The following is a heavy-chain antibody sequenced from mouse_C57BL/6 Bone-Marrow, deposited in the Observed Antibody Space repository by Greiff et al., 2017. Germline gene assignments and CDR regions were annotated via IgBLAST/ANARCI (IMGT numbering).Heavy chain of an antibody. CDR1: GYSFTGYY. V-gene: IGHV1-42*01. D-gene: IGHD6-1*01. Sequence: VQLQQSGPELVKPGASVKISCKASGYSFTGYYMNWVKQSPEKSLEWIGEINPSTGGTTYNQKFKAKATLTVDKSSSTAYMQLKSLTSEDSAVYYCARSQYYYARDYWGQGTSVTVSS. J-gene: IGHJ4*01. CDR2: INPSTGGT. CDR3: ARSQYYYARDY.